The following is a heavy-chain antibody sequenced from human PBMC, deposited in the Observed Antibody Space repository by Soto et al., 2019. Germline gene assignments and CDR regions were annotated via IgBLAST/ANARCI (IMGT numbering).Heavy chain of an antibody. Sequence: EGQLLQSGGDLVQPGGSLRLSCAGSGLTLRSYAMTWIRQTPEKGLEWVSTISGRSGVPSYADSVNGRFTVSRDNSKNTLYLQMNSLRPDDTAIYYCAKGGPFTGGFDPWGQGTLVTVA. CDR2: ISGRSGVP. J-gene: IGHJ5*02. D-gene: IGHD3-16*01. CDR3: AKGGPFTGGFDP. V-gene: IGHV3-23*01. CDR1: GLTLRSYA.